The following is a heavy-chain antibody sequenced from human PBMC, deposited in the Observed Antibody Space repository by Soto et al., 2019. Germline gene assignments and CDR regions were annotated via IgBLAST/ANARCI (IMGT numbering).Heavy chain of an antibody. D-gene: IGHD3-10*01. CDR1: GFSLSTSGVG. Sequence: QITLKESGPTLVKPTQTLTLTCTLSGFSLSTSGVGVGWIRQPPGKALEWLALIYWNDDKRYSPSLKSRLTITKDTSKNQVVLTMTNMDPVDTATYYCAHRSITMVRGVKEYWFDPWGQGTLVTVSS. CDR3: AHRSITMVRGVKEYWFDP. V-gene: IGHV2-5*01. J-gene: IGHJ5*02. CDR2: IYWNDDK.